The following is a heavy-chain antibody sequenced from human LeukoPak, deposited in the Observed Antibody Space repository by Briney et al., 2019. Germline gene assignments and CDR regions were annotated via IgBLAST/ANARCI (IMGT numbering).Heavy chain of an antibody. J-gene: IGHJ5*02. D-gene: IGHD3-10*01. CDR1: GGSFSGYY. CDR3: ARHRGLYYYGSGSHRNWFDP. CDR2: INHSGGT. Sequence: SETLSLTCAVYGGSFSGYYWSWIRQPPGKGLEWIGEINHSGGTNYNPSLKSRVTISVDTSKNQFSLKLSSVTAADTAVYYCARHRGLYYYGSGSHRNWFDPWGQGTLVTVSS. V-gene: IGHV4-34*01.